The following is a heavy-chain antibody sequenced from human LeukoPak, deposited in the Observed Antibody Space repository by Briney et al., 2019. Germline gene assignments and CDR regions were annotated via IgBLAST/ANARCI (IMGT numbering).Heavy chain of an antibody. D-gene: IGHD2-21*01. CDR2: ISGRGDTT. J-gene: IGHJ4*02. Sequence: GGSQRLSCIGSRYTLSIYALSGVREAPGEGLEWVSAISGRGDTTYYADSIRRRLTISRHNSKDTLFIQIKTLKDEDTAVLLCTKDRWGSPGAIVELGQWGQGNLITVSS. CDR1: RYTLSIYA. CDR3: TKDRWGSPGAIVELGQ. V-gene: IGHV3-23*01.